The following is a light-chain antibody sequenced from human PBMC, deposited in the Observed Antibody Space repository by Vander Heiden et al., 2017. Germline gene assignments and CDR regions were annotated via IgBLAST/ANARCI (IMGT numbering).Light chain of an antibody. CDR1: SSNIGAGYD. CDR2: GNS. Sequence: QSVLTQPPSVSGSPGQRVAISCTASSSNIGAGYDVHWYQQLPGTAPNPLIYGNSNRPSGVPDRFSGSKSGTSASLAITGLQAKDEADYYCQSYDSSMSAVVFGGGTKLTVL. CDR3: QSYDSSMSAVV. J-gene: IGLJ2*01. V-gene: IGLV1-40*01.